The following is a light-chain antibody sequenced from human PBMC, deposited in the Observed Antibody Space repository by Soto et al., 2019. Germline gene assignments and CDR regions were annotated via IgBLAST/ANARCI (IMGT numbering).Light chain of an antibody. V-gene: IGKV1-5*03. CDR3: QRYYSFPLT. Sequence: DIQMTQSPSTLSASVGDRVAITCRASRIINNLLAWYQQKPGKAPKLLIYKASSLESGVPSRFSGSGSGTEFTLTISSLQPDDFATYYCQRYYSFPLTFGGGTKVEIK. J-gene: IGKJ4*01. CDR2: KAS. CDR1: RIINNL.